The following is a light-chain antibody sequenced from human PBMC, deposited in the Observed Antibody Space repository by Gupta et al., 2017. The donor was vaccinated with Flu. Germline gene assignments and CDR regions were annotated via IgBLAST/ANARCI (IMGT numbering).Light chain of an antibody. Sequence: VTISCTRGSGSIAGNYVQWYHQRPGRSPTILILYENQRVPGVPARFSCSTNSASTSASLTISGLQGEDDAYYFCPSYASTDRCVFGGGTKLTVL. J-gene: IGLJ3*02. CDR2: YEN. V-gene: IGLV6-57*01. CDR1: SGSIAGNY. CDR3: PSYASTDRCV.